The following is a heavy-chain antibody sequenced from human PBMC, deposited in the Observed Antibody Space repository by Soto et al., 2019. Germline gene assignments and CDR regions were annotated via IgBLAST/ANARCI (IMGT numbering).Heavy chain of an antibody. CDR1: GGSITISNW. D-gene: IGHD1-26*01. Sequence: SETLSLTCAVPGGSITISNWWSWVRQPPGKGLEWIGEIYHLGITNYNPSLKSRVTISVDKSKNQFSLNLSSVTAADTAVYYCARDSSGFQWELHDWGQGTLVTVSS. CDR2: IYHLGIT. CDR3: ARDSSGFQWELHD. J-gene: IGHJ4*02. V-gene: IGHV4-4*02.